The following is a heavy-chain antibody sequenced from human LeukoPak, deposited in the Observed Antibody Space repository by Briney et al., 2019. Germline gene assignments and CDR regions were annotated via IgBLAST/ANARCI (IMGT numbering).Heavy chain of an antibody. V-gene: IGHV3-21*01. Sequence: GGSLRLSCAASGFTFSSYSMNWVRQAPGKGLEWVSTISSSSNYIYYADSVKGRFTISRDNAKNSLYLQMNSLRAEDTAVYYCARTAAGLYYFDYWGQGTLVTVSS. CDR1: GFTFSSYS. D-gene: IGHD6-13*01. J-gene: IGHJ4*02. CDR3: ARTAAGLYYFDY. CDR2: ISSSSNYI.